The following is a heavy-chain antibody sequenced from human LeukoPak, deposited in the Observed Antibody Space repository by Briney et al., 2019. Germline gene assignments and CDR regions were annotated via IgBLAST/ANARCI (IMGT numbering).Heavy chain of an antibody. J-gene: IGHJ6*03. D-gene: IGHD3-3*01. V-gene: IGHV3-30-3*01. CDR2: ISYDGSNK. Sequence: GRSLRLSCAASGFTFSSYAMHWVRQAPGKGLEWVAVISYDGSNKYYADSVKGRFTISRDNSKNTLYLQMNSLRAEDTAVYYCAKDGDYDFWSGYSYYYYYYMDVWGKGTTVTVSS. CDR1: GFTFSSYA. CDR3: AKDGDYDFWSGYSYYYYYYMDV.